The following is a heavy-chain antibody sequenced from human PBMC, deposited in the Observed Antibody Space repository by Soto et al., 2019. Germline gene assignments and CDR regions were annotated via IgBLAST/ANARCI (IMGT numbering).Heavy chain of an antibody. CDR1: GFTFSDHY. CDR2: TRNKANSYTT. D-gene: IGHD5-12*01. V-gene: IGHV3-72*01. CDR3: ARGRVSGYDPGQNYYFDY. J-gene: IGHJ4*02. Sequence: GGSLRLSCAASGFTFSDHYMDWVRQAPGKGLEWVGRTRNKANSYTTEYAASVKGRFTISRDDSKNSLYLQMNSLKTEDTAVYYCARGRVSGYDPGQNYYFDYWGQGTLVTVSS.